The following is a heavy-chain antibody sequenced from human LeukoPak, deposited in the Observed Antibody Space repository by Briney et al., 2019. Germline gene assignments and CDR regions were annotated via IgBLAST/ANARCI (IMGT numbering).Heavy chain of an antibody. J-gene: IGHJ4*02. CDR2: MNPSGDTT. CDR1: GYNFTNYY. Sequence: ASVKVSCKPSGYNFTNYYMHWVRQAPGHGLEWMGIMNPSGDTTTYAEKFQGRVTMTRDTSTSTVYMELSSLRSDDTAVYYCARGGALRYFEWFSAYWGQGTLVTVSS. D-gene: IGHD3-9*01. CDR3: ARGGALRYFEWFSAY. V-gene: IGHV1-46*01.